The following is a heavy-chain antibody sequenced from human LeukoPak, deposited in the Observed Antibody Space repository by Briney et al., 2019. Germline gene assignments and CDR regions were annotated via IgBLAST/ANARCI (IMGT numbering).Heavy chain of an antibody. CDR3: AREEDGIAVAGTAFGD. D-gene: IGHD6-19*01. CDR2: IIPIFGTA. J-gene: IGHJ4*02. CDR1: GGTFSSYA. Sequence: GASVKVSCKASGGTFSSYAISWVRQAPGQGLEWMGGIIPIFGTANYAQKFQGRVTITADESTSTAYMELSSLRSEDTAVYYCAREEDGIAVAGTAFGDWGQGTLVTVSS. V-gene: IGHV1-69*13.